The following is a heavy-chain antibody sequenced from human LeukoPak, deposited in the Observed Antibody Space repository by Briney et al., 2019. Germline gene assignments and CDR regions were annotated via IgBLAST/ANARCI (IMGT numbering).Heavy chain of an antibody. CDR3: AKGSSSSRPYYFDY. Sequence: PGGSLRLSCAASGFTFSSYVMRWVRQAPGKGLECVSAISDNSVSTHYADSVKGRFTVSRDNSKNTLYLQMNSLRVEDTAVYFCAKGSSSSRPYYFDYWGQGTLVTVSS. CDR1: GFTFSSYV. D-gene: IGHD6-6*01. V-gene: IGHV3-23*01. CDR2: ISDNSVST. J-gene: IGHJ4*02.